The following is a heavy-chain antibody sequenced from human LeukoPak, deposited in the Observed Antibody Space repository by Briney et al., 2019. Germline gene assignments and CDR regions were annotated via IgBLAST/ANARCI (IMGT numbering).Heavy chain of an antibody. CDR3: ARGIVLMVYPLFGFDR. CDR1: GGSFSGYY. CDR2: INHSGST. D-gene: IGHD2-8*01. Sequence: SETLSLTCAVYGGSFSGYYWGWIRQPPGKGLEWIGEINHSGSTNYNPSLKSRVTISVDTSKNQFSLKLSSVTAAATAVYYCARGIVLMVYPLFGFDRWGQGTLVTVSS. V-gene: IGHV4-34*01. J-gene: IGHJ5*02.